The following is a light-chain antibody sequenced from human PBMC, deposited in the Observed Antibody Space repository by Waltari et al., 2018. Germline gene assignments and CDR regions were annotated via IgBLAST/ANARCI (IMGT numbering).Light chain of an antibody. J-gene: IGKJ4*01. V-gene: IGKV3-20*01. CDR2: GTS. CDR1: QSVTSIS. CDR3: QQYDGEVVT. Sequence: EIVLTQSPGTLSLSPGERATLSCRASQSVTSISLTWYQKKVGQAPRLLIYGTSSRATGIPDRFCGSGSGTEFTLTISRLEPEDFAVYYCQQYDGEVVTFGGGTKVEI.